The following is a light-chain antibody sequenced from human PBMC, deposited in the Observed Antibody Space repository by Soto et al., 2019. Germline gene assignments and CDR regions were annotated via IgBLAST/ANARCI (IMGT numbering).Light chain of an antibody. V-gene: IGLV1-40*01. CDR2: DNS. CDR1: STNIGSYYG. CDR3: QTYDSRLSASI. Sequence: QSVLTQPPSVSGAPGQKVTISCVGSSTNIGSYYGVHWYQQLPGAAPKLLIYDNSNRPSGVADRFSGSKSGTSASLAITGLQTEDEADYFCQTYDSRLSASIFGGGTQLTVL. J-gene: IGLJ2*01.